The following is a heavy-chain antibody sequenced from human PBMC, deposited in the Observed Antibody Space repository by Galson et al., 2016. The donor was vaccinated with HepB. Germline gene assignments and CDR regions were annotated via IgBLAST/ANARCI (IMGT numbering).Heavy chain of an antibody. CDR2: IYYPRST. J-gene: IGHJ4*02. Sequence: ETLSLTCTVSGGSISSHYWSWIRQPPGKGLEWIGYIYYPRSTNYNPSLKSRVTITVDTSKKQFSLKLSSVTAADTAVYYCSRVPSGIAARPPYFDYWGQGTLVSVSS. D-gene: IGHD6-6*01. CDR1: GGSISSHY. CDR3: SRVPSGIAARPPYFDY. V-gene: IGHV4-59*11.